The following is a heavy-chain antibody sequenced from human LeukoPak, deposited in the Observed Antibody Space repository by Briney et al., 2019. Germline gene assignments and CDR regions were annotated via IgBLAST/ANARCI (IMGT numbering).Heavy chain of an antibody. CDR2: INPSGGST. J-gene: IGHJ6*02. CDR3: ARDSPVVPAAIFYYSYGMDV. D-gene: IGHD2-2*01. Sequence: ASVKVSCKASGYTFTSYNMHWVRQAPGQGLEWMGIINPSGGSTSYAQKFQGRVTMTRDTSTSTVYMEMSSLRSKDTAVYYCARDSPVVPAAIFYYSYGMDVWGQGTTVTVSS. V-gene: IGHV1-46*01. CDR1: GYTFTSYN.